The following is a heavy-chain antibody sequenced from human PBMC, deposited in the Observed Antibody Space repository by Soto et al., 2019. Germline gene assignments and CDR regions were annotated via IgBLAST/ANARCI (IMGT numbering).Heavy chain of an antibody. CDR1: GGSISSDNYY. D-gene: IGHD3-16*02. CDR2: IYYSGST. Sequence: SETLSLTCTVSGGSISSDNYYWGWIRQPPGKGLEWIGSIYYSGSTYYNPSLKSRVTISVDTSKNHFSLKLSSVTAADTAVYYFVRASYVWGNFRPFYYFDYWGQGPLVTVSS. V-gene: IGHV4-39*02. CDR3: VRASYVWGNFRPFYYFDY. J-gene: IGHJ4*02.